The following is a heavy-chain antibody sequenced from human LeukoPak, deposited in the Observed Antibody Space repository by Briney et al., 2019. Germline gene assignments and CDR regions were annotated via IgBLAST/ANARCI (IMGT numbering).Heavy chain of an antibody. V-gene: IGHV4-39*01. D-gene: IGHD4/OR15-4a*01. CDR1: NVSITQPHHY. J-gene: IGHJ5*02. Sequence: SETLSLTCTVSNVSITQPHHYWGWLRQPPGKGLEWIGNVHYDGYSYYNPSLRGRVSISIDTSKKQFALNVNSQAAADTAVYYCVRQRLWSDLWGQGALVIVSS. CDR3: VRQRLWSDL. CDR2: VHYDGYS.